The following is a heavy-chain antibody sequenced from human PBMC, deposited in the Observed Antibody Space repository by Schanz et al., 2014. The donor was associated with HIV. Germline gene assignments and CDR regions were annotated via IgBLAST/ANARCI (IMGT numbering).Heavy chain of an antibody. CDR3: ASSFVGARRHFDY. Sequence: QVQLQQWGAGLLKPSETLSLTCAVYGGSFSGYYWTWIRQSPGKGLEWIGEINHSESTNYNPSLKRRVTLSVDTSKNQFSLKLSSVTAADTAVYYCASSFVGARRHFDYWGQGTLITVSS. V-gene: IGHV4-34*01. CDR2: INHSEST. D-gene: IGHD1-26*01. J-gene: IGHJ4*02. CDR1: GGSFSGYY.